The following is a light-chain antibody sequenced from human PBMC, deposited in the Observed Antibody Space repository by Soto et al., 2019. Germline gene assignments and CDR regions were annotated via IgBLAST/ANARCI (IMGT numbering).Light chain of an antibody. Sequence: EIVMTQSPATLSVSPGERATLSCRASQRVSSNLAWYQQKPGQAPRLLIYGASTRATGIPARFSGSGSGTEFTLIISSLQSEDFAVSYCQQYNNWPYTFGQGTKLEIK. CDR3: QQYNNWPYT. V-gene: IGKV3-15*01. J-gene: IGKJ2*01. CDR2: GAS. CDR1: QRVSSN.